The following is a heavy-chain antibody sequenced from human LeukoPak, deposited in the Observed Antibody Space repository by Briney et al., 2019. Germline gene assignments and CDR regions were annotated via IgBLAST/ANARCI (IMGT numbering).Heavy chain of an antibody. CDR3: ARDSYSSGWYN. CDR2: MNPNSGNT. V-gene: IGHV1-8*01. D-gene: IGHD6-19*01. CDR1: GYTFTSYD. J-gene: IGHJ4*02. Sequence: ASVKVSCKASGYTFTSYDINWVRQATGQGLEWMGWMNPNSGNTGYAQKFQGRVTMTRDTSTSTVYMELSSLRSEDTAVYYCARDSYSSGWYNWGQGTLVTVSS.